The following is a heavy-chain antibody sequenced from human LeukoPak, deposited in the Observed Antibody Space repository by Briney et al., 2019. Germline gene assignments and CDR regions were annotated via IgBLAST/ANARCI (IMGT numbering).Heavy chain of an antibody. J-gene: IGHJ4*02. D-gene: IGHD3-22*01. CDR3: ASSQTNYYDSSGYYDFDY. Sequence: GASVTVSCTASGGTFSSYAISWVRQAPGQGLEWMGGIIPIFGTANYAQKFQGRVTITADESTSTAYMELSSLRSEDTAVYYCASSQTNYYDSSGYYDFDYWGQGTLVTVSS. CDR1: GGTFSSYA. V-gene: IGHV1-69*13. CDR2: IIPIFGTA.